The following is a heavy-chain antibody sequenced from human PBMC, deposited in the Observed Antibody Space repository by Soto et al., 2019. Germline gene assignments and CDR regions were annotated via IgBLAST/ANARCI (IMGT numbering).Heavy chain of an antibody. Sequence: ASVKVSCKTSGYSFTDYKLHWVRQAPGQGLEWMGWVDPNGGGSNSAQKFQGSVTMTWDTSITTAYLDLTRLTTTDTATYFCATWVDYGDFEGFDFWGQGTLVTVSS. D-gene: IGHD4-17*01. CDR3: ATWVDYGDFEGFDF. CDR2: VDPNGGGS. V-gene: IGHV1-2*04. J-gene: IGHJ4*02. CDR1: GYSFTDYK.